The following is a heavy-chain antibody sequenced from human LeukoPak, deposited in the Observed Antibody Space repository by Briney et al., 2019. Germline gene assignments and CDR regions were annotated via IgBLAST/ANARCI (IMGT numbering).Heavy chain of an antibody. CDR2: ISAYNSNT. J-gene: IGHJ4*02. CDR3: ARTVSCSGGTCAYYFEY. CDR1: GYTFTSYG. D-gene: IGHD2-15*01. Sequence: ASVKVSCKASGYTFTSYGISWVRQAPGQGLEWMGWISAYNSNTNYAQKLQGRVTMTTDTSTSTAYMELRSLRSDDTAVYYCARTVSCSGGTCAYYFEYWGQGTLVTVSS. V-gene: IGHV1-18*01.